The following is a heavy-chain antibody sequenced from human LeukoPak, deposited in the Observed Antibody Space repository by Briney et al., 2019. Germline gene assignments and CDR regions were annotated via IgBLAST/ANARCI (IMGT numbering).Heavy chain of an antibody. CDR1: GGTFSSYA. D-gene: IGHD6-13*01. V-gene: IGHV1-46*01. CDR3: ARVIAAAGTHYYYGMDV. Sequence: ASVKVSCKASGGTFSSYAISWVRQAPGQGLEWMGIINPSGGSTSYAQKFQGRVTMTRDTSTSTVYMELSSLRSEDTAVYYCARVIAAAGTHYYYGMDVWGQGTTVTVSS. J-gene: IGHJ6*02. CDR2: INPSGGST.